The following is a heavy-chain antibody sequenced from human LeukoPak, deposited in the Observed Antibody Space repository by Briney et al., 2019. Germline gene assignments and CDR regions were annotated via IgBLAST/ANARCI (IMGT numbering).Heavy chain of an antibody. CDR2: ISAYNGNT. CDR3: ARVEWDIVLMVYVY. D-gene: IGHD2-8*01. Sequence: ASVKVSCKASGYTFTSYGISWVRQAPGQGLEWMGWISAYNGNTNYAQKLQGRVTMTRNTSISTAYMELSSLRSEDTAVYYCARVEWDIVLMVYVYWGQGTLVTVSS. CDR1: GYTFTSYG. V-gene: IGHV1-18*01. J-gene: IGHJ4*02.